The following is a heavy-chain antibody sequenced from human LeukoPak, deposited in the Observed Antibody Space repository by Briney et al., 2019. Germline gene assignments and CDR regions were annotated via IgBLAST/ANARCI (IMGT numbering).Heavy chain of an antibody. CDR3: ARDDVVAGPFYYYGMDV. D-gene: IGHD5-12*01. J-gene: IGHJ6*02. CDR1: GYTFTNYP. Sequence: ASVKVSCKASGYTFTNYPMHWVRQAPGQGLEWMGIINPSDSSTKYAQRFQGRVTLTSDTSTSTVYMDLSSLRSEDTAVYFCARDDVVAGPFYYYGMDVWGQGTTVTVSS. CDR2: INPSDSST. V-gene: IGHV1-46*01.